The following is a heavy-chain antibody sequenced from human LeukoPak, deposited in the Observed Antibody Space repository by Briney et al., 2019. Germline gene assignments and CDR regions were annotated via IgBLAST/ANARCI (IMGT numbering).Heavy chain of an antibody. V-gene: IGHV3-23*01. Sequence: GGSLRLSCAASGFTFSSYAMNWVRQAPGKGLEWVSSIIGSGVNTYYADSVKGRFTISRDNSKNTLYLQMNSLRAEDTAIYYCAKGRLLWFGELPDYWGQGSLVTVSS. CDR2: IIGSGVNT. D-gene: IGHD3-10*01. CDR3: AKGRLLWFGELPDY. CDR1: GFTFSSYA. J-gene: IGHJ4*02.